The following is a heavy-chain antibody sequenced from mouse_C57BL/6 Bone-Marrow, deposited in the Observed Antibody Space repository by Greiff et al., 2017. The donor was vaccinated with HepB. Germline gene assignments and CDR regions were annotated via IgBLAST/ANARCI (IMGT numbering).Heavy chain of an antibody. CDR1: GFSLTSYA. CDR3: ARKGDWDTLYWYFDV. D-gene: IGHD4-1*01. CDR2: IWTGGGT. J-gene: IGHJ1*03. V-gene: IGHV2-9-1*01. Sequence: VKLMESGPGLVAPSQSLSITCTVSGFSLTSYAISWVRQPPGKGLEWLGVIWTGGGTNYNSALKSRLSISKDNSKSQVFLKMNSPQTDDTARYYCARKGDWDTLYWYFDVWGTGTTVTVSS.